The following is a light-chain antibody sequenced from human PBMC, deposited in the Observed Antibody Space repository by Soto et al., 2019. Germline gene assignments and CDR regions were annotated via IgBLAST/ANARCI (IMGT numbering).Light chain of an antibody. CDR1: SSDVGRYNL. CDR2: EGT. Sequence: QSVLTQPASVSGSPGQSITISCTGTSSDVGRYNLVSWYQQHPGKAPKLMIYEGTERPSGVSNRFSASKSANTASLTISGLQDEDEAHYHCSSYAGSGSFVFGGGTKLTVL. CDR3: SSYAGSGSFV. J-gene: IGLJ2*01. V-gene: IGLV2-23*01.